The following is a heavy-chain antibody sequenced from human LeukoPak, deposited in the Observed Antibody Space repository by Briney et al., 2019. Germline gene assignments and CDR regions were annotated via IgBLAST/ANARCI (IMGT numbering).Heavy chain of an antibody. D-gene: IGHD3-10*01. CDR1: GYTLTELS. Sequence: ASVKVSCKVSGYTLTELSMHWVRQAPGKGLEWMGGFDPEDGETIYAQKFQGRVTMTEDTSTDTAYMELSSLRSEDTAVYYYATEPTHYYGSGSYYSDYWGQGTLVTVSS. CDR2: FDPEDGET. J-gene: IGHJ4*02. V-gene: IGHV1-24*01. CDR3: ATEPTHYYGSGSYYSDY.